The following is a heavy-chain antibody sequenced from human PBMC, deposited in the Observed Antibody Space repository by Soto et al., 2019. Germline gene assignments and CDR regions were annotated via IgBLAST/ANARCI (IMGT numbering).Heavy chain of an antibody. CDR1: GYTFTTYG. CDR3: ARSGDPVDYFYYYGMDV. D-gene: IGHD4-17*01. CDR2: ISAYNGNT. V-gene: IGHV1-18*01. Sequence: ASVKVSFKASGYTFTTYGISWVRQAPGQGLEWMGWISAYNGNTNYALKFQGRVTMTTDTSTSTAYMELRSLRSDDTAVYYCARSGDPVDYFYYYGMDVWGQGTTVTVSS. J-gene: IGHJ6*02.